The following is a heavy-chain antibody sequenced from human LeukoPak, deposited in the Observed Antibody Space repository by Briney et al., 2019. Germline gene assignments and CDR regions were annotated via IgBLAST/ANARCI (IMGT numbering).Heavy chain of an antibody. CDR2: ISDSGGAT. Sequence: PGESLRLSCAASGFSFSSSAMSWVRQAPGKGLEWVSGISDSGGATSYRDSVKGRFTISRDNSKNTLYLQMNSLRDEDTALYYCAKRDGAFDHWGQGTLVTVSS. V-gene: IGHV3-23*01. CDR1: GFSFSSSA. CDR3: AKRDGAFDH. J-gene: IGHJ4*02.